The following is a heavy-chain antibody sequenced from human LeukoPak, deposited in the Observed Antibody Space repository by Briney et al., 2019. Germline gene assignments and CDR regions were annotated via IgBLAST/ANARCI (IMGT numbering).Heavy chain of an antibody. CDR1: GFTFSTYW. V-gene: IGHV3-74*01. D-gene: IGHD3/OR15-3a*01. CDR3: ARAIYDFRDPMDV. Sequence: PGGSLRLSCVASGFTFSTYWMHWVRQAPGKGLVWVSHINTDGSTTHYADSVKGRFTISRDNAKNTLYLQMNSLRVEDTAVYYCARAIYDFRDPMDVWGQGTTVTVSS. CDR2: INTDGSTT. J-gene: IGHJ6*02.